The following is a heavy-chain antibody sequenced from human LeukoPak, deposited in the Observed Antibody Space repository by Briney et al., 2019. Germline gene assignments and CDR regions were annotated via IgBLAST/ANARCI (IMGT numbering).Heavy chain of an antibody. J-gene: IGHJ5*02. V-gene: IGHV3-23*01. Sequence: PGGSLRLSCAASGFTFSSYAMSWVRQTPGKGLEWVSAISGSGGSTYYADSVEGRFTISRDNSNNTLYLQMNSLRAEDTAVYYCAKDQTGDYGDYLNPWGQGTLVTVSS. D-gene: IGHD4-17*01. CDR1: GFTFSSYA. CDR3: AKDQTGDYGDYLNP. CDR2: ISGSGGST.